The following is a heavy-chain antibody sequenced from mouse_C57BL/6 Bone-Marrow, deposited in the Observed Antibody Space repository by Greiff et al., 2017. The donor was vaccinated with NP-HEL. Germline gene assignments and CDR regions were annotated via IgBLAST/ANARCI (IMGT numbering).Heavy chain of an antibody. Sequence: VQVVESGAELVRPGASVTLSCKASGYTFTDYEMHWVKQTPVHGLEWIGAIDPETGGTAYNQKFKGKAILTADKSSSTAYMELRSLTSEDSAVYYCTIYYSNYCYAMDYWGQGTSVTVSS. V-gene: IGHV1-15*01. CDR2: IDPETGGT. J-gene: IGHJ4*01. D-gene: IGHD2-5*01. CDR3: TIYYSNYCYAMDY. CDR1: GYTFTDYE.